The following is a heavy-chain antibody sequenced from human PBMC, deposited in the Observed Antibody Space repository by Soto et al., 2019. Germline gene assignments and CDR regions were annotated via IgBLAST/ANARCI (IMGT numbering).Heavy chain of an antibody. Sequence: PGGSLRLSCAASGFSISSNALYWVRQAPGTGLEWVSGISERGDTTHYADSVKGRFTISRDTSKNTLYLQLNTLKADDTAVYYCAKDKPGTTSFDYWGQGILVTVSS. V-gene: IGHV3-23*01. J-gene: IGHJ4*02. CDR2: ISERGDTT. CDR1: GFSISSNA. CDR3: AKDKPGTTSFDY. D-gene: IGHD1-1*01.